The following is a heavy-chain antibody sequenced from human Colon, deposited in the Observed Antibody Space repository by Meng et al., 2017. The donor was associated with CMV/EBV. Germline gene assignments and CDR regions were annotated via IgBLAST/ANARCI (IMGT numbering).Heavy chain of an antibody. Sequence: GESLKISCAASGFTFSSYWMHWVRQAPGKGLVWVSRINSDGSSTSYADSVKGRFTISRDNAKNTLYLQMNSLRAEDTAMYYCAREGGGTIAPRDLDYWGQGTLVTVSS. CDR1: GFTFSSYW. D-gene: IGHD6-6*01. CDR2: INSDGSST. CDR3: AREGGGTIAPRDLDY. V-gene: IGHV3-74*01. J-gene: IGHJ4*02.